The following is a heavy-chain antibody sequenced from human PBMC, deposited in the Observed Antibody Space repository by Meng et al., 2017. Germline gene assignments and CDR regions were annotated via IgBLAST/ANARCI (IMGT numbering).Heavy chain of an antibody. CDR3: TTDGSWGYYGSGSYPLPYYYYYGMDV. V-gene: IGHV3-15*01. CDR2: IKSKTDGGTT. D-gene: IGHD3-10*01. J-gene: IGHJ6*02. Sequence: ETLSLTCAASGFTFSNAWMSWVRQAPGKGLEWVGRIKSKTDGGTTDYAAPVKGRFTISRDDSKNTLYLQMNSLKTEDTAVYYCTTDGSWGYYGSGSYPLPYYYYYGMDVWGQGTTVTVSS. CDR1: GFTFSNAW.